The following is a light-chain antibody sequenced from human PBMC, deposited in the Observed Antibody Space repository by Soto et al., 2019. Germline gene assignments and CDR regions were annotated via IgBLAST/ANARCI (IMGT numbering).Light chain of an antibody. CDR2: GAS. V-gene: IGKV3-20*01. CDR3: QQYEAVVT. Sequence: ENVLAPSPGTLSLAPGEIATLSCRASQSLTNNYFAWYQQKPGRALRLLIDGASTRATGIPDRFSGSGSGTDFTLTISRLEPEDVAVYYCQQYEAVVTFGQGTKVDIK. CDR1: QSLTNNY. J-gene: IGKJ1*01.